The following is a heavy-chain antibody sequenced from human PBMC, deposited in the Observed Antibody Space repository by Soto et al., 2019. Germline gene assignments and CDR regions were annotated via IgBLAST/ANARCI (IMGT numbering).Heavy chain of an antibody. CDR3: ARSPYVWGSYRYTPDAFDI. CDR1: GGSISSYY. CDR2: IYYSGST. J-gene: IGHJ3*02. D-gene: IGHD3-16*02. V-gene: IGHV4-59*01. Sequence: PSETLSLTCTVSGGSISSYYWSWIRQPPGKGLEWIGYIYYSGSTNYNPSLKSRVTISVDTSKNQFSLKLSSVTAADTAVYYCARSPYVWGSYRYTPDAFDIWGQGTMVTVSS.